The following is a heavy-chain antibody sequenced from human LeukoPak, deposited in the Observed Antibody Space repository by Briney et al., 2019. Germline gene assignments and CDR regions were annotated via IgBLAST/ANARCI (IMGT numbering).Heavy chain of an antibody. V-gene: IGHV3-9*01. J-gene: IGHJ4*02. CDR2: ISWDSGSI. Sequence: GGSLRLSCAASGFTFDDYAMHWVRQAPGKGLEWVSGISWDSGSIGYADSVKGRFTISRDNSKNTLYLQMNSLRAEDTAVYYCAKEGVVTYYFDYWGQGTLVTVSS. CDR1: GFTFDDYA. D-gene: IGHD2-21*02. CDR3: AKEGVVTYYFDY.